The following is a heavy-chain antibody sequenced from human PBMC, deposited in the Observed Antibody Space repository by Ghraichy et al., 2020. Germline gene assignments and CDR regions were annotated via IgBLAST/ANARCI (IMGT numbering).Heavy chain of an antibody. Sequence: GGSLRLSCAASGFTFSSYSMNWVRQAPGKGLEWVSYISSSSSTIYYADSVKGRFTISRDNAKNSLYLQMNSLRDEDTAVYYCARDQHELLWDHYYYYYGMDVWGQGTTVTVSS. V-gene: IGHV3-48*02. D-gene: IGHD2-2*01. CDR1: GFTFSSYS. CDR3: ARDQHELLWDHYYYYYGMDV. J-gene: IGHJ6*02. CDR2: ISSSSSTI.